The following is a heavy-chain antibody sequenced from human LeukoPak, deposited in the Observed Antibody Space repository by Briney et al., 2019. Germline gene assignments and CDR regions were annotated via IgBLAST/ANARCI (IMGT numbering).Heavy chain of an antibody. CDR2: IKEDGSEK. Sequence: XXMXXVRQAPGXGLEWVANIKEDGSEKYYVDSVKGRFTISRDNAKNSLYLQMNSLRAEDTAVYYCASEYCSSASCYSDRFDYWGQGTLVTVSS. D-gene: IGHD2-2*02. J-gene: IGHJ4*02. V-gene: IGHV3-7*01. CDR3: ASEYCSSASCYSDRFDY. CDR1: XX.